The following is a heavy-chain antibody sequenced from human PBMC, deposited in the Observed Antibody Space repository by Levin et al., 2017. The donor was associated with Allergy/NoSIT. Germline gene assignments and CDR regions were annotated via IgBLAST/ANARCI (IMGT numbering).Heavy chain of an antibody. Sequence: ASVKVSCKASGYTFTGYYMHWVRQAPGQGLEWMGWINPNSGGTNYAQKFQGRVTMTRDTSISTAYMELSRLRSDDTAVYYCARGVFYPGVMAYTGFDYWGQGTLVTVSS. J-gene: IGHJ4*02. CDR1: GYTFTGYY. D-gene: IGHD3-16*01. V-gene: IGHV1-2*02. CDR2: INPNSGGT. CDR3: ARGVFYPGVMAYTGFDY.